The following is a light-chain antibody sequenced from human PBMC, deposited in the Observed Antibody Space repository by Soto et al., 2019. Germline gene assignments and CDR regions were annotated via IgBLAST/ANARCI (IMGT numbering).Light chain of an antibody. CDR2: KAS. CDR3: QHYNSYSPWT. Sequence: DIKMYQSPSTLSGYVGDRVTITCRASQTISSWLAWYQQKPGKAPKLLIYKASTLKSGVPSRFSGSGSGTEFTLTISSLQPDDFATYYCQHYNSYSPWTFGQGSIVDVK. J-gene: IGKJ1*01. CDR1: QTISSW. V-gene: IGKV1-5*03.